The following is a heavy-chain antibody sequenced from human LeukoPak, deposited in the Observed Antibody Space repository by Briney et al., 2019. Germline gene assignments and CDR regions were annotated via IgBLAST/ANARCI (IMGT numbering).Heavy chain of an antibody. J-gene: IGHJ4*01. D-gene: IGHD1-14*01. V-gene: IGHV3-30*02. CDR1: GFTFSSYG. CDR2: IRYDGSNK. CDR3: GILTLSPG. Sequence: GGSLRLSCAASGFTFSSYGMHWVRQAPGKGLEWVAFIRYDGSNKYYADSVKGRFTISRDNSKNTLYLQMNSLRIEDTAVFYCGILTLSPGWGQGTLVTVSS.